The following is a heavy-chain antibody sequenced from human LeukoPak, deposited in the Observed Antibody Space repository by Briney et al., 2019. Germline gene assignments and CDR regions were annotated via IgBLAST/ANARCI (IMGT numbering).Heavy chain of an antibody. CDR1: GFIFDDYA. D-gene: IGHD6-19*01. CDR3: AREIIAVAAPGNWFDP. V-gene: IGHV3-43D*03. Sequence: PGGSLRLSCAASGFIFDDYAMLWVRQTPKKGLEWVSSISWNGYSSFYVDSVKGRFTISRDNAKNSLYLQMNSLRAEGTALYYCAREIIAVAAPGNWFDPWGQGTLVTVSS. J-gene: IGHJ5*02. CDR2: ISWNGYSS.